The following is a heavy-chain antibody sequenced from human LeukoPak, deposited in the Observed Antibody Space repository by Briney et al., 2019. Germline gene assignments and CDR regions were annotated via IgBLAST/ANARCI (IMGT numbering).Heavy chain of an antibody. V-gene: IGHV3-30*02. Sequence: GGSLRLSCAASGFTFSSYGMHWVRQAPGKGLEWVAFIRYDGSNKYYADSVKGRFTISRDNSKNTLYLQMNSLRAEDTAVYYCATQKHKLWELGIDYWGQGTLVTVSS. CDR1: GFTFSSYG. D-gene: IGHD1-26*01. J-gene: IGHJ4*02. CDR3: ATQKHKLWELGIDY. CDR2: IRYDGSNK.